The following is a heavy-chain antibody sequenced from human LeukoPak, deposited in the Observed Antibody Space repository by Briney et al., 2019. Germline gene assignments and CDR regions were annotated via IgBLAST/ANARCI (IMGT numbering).Heavy chain of an antibody. CDR2: IYHSGST. CDR1: GGSISSGGYS. CDR3: ARGPDSGSYTHHFDF. D-gene: IGHD1-26*01. J-gene: IGHJ4*02. V-gene: IGHV4-30-2*01. Sequence: SETLSLTCAVSGGSISSGGYSWSWIRQPPGKGLEWIGYIYHSGSTYYNPSLKSRVTISVDRSKNQFSLKLSSVTAADTAVYYCARGPDSGSYTHHFDFWGQGSLVTVSS.